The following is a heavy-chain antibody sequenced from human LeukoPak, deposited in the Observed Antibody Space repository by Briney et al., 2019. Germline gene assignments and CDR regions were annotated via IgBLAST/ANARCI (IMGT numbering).Heavy chain of an antibody. CDR2: IRYDGSNT. CDR1: GFIFSSYG. V-gene: IGHV3-30*02. Sequence: GGSLRLSCAASGFIFSSYGMHWVRQAPGKGLEWVAFIRYDGSNTYYADSVKGRFTISRDNSKNTLYLQMNSLRGEDTAVYYCAKVDSGTYQFDYWGQGTLVTVSS. CDR3: AKVDSGTYQFDY. J-gene: IGHJ4*02. D-gene: IGHD1-26*01.